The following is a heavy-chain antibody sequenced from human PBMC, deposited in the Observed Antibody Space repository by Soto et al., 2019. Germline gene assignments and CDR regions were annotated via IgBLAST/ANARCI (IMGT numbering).Heavy chain of an antibody. CDR3: AKGATSGAWWAFDL. CDR1: VFIFSDYA. CDR2: ISGSGGST. V-gene: IGHV3-23*01. J-gene: IGHJ3*01. Sequence: GWSLRLSCEWSVFIFSDYAMSWVRQAPGKGLEWVSGISGSGGSTHYPDYVKGRFSISRDNSKNTLYLQMNSLRAEDTAIYYCAKGATSGAWWAFDLWGQGSMVTVSS. D-gene: IGHD2-8*02.